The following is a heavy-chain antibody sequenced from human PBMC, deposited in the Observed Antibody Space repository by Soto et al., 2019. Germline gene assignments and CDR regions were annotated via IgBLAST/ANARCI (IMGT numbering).Heavy chain of an antibody. D-gene: IGHD1-26*01. CDR1: GGSISSSSYY. J-gene: IGHJ6*02. Sequence: SETLSLTCTVSGGSISSSSYYWGWIRQPPGKGLEWIGSIYYSGSTYYNPSLKSRVTISVDTSKNQFSLKLSSVTAADTAVYYCASLKVGARRGYYYYGMDVWGQGTTVTVSS. CDR3: ASLKVGARRGYYYYGMDV. V-gene: IGHV4-39*01. CDR2: IYYSGST.